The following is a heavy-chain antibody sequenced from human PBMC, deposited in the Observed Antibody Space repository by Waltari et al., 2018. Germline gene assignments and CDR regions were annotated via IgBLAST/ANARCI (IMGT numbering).Heavy chain of an antibody. J-gene: IGHJ4*02. CDR1: GYSFTSYW. D-gene: IGHD2-2*01. V-gene: IGHV5-51*01. CDR2: IYPGDSDT. Sequence: EVQLVQSGAEVKKPGESLKISCKGSGYSFTSYWIGWVRQMPGKGLEWMGIIYPGDSDTSYSPSVQGQVTISADKSISTAYLQWSSLKASDTAMYYCARPRRDCSSTSCYYFDYWGQGTLVTVSS. CDR3: ARPRRDCSSTSCYYFDY.